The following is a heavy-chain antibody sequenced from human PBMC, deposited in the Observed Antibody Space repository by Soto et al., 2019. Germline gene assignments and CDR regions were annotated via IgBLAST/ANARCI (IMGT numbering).Heavy chain of an antibody. Sequence: EVQLVESGGGLIQPGGSLRLSCAVSGFTVSNNYMSWVRQAPGKGLEGVSVIYSGGYTAYGDSVKGRFTISRDNSKNTLSLQKNTPGADDTAVFYGAAERGGGGYWGQGTLVTVSS. CDR3: AAERGGGGY. V-gene: IGHV3-53*01. D-gene: IGHD1-26*01. J-gene: IGHJ4*02. CDR2: IYSGGYT. CDR1: GFTVSNNY.